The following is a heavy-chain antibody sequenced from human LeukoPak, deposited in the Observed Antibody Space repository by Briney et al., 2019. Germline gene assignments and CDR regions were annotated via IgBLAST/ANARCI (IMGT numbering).Heavy chain of an antibody. D-gene: IGHD5-18*01. CDR1: GFTFSSYA. J-gene: IGHJ5*02. V-gene: IGHV3-23*01. CDR2: ISGSGGST. CDR3: AKGGYSAWFDP. Sequence: PGRSLRLSCAASGFTFSSYAMTWVRQAPGKGLEWVSSISGSGGSTYYVDTVKGRFTISRDNSKNTLYLQMNSLRAEDTAVYYCAKGGYSAWFDPWGQGTLVTVSS.